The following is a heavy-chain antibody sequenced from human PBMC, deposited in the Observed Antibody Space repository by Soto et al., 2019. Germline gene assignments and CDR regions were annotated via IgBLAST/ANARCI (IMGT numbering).Heavy chain of an antibody. D-gene: IGHD3-9*01. J-gene: IGHJ5*02. V-gene: IGHV5-51*01. Sequence: GQSLKVCCEGPGHLVNNYWIAWVRQTPGKGLEWMGLIFTRDSETKTSPCFQGHVSFSVDNSIKTVYLQWTSLKTTDTGIYFCARGYFESGYGYDLWGQGTLGTVSS. CDR3: ARGYFESGYGYDL. CDR2: IFTRDSET. CDR1: GHLVNNYW.